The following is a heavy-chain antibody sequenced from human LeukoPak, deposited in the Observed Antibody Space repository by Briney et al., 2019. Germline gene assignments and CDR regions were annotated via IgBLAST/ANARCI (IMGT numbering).Heavy chain of an antibody. Sequence: SETLSLTCAVYGGSFSGYYWSWIRQPPGKGLEWIGEINHSGSTNYNPSLKSRVTISVDTSKNQFSLRLSSVTAADTAVYYCARGRIAAAADDYWGQGTLVTVSS. J-gene: IGHJ4*02. CDR1: GGSFSGYY. CDR3: ARGRIAAAADDY. D-gene: IGHD6-13*01. V-gene: IGHV4-34*01. CDR2: INHSGST.